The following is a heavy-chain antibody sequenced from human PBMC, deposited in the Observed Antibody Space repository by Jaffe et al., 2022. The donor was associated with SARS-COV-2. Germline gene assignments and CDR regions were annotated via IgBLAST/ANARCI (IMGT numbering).Heavy chain of an antibody. D-gene: IGHD3-22*01. Sequence: QVQLVQSGAEVKKPGASVKVSCKASGYTFTSYGISWVRQAPGQGLEWMGWISAYNGNTNYAQKLQGRVTMTTDTSTSTAYMELRSLRSDDTAVYYCASWTYYDSSGYGGWFDPWGQGTLVTVSS. CDR3: ASWTYYDSSGYGGWFDP. CDR2: ISAYNGNT. CDR1: GYTFTSYG. J-gene: IGHJ5*02. V-gene: IGHV1-18*01.